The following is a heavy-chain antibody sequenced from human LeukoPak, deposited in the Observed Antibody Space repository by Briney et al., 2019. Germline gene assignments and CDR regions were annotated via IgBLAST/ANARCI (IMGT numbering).Heavy chain of an antibody. Sequence: PGGSLRLSCVPSRFSFSRYGMHWVRQAPGKGLEWVAFIRFDGSTKYSVDSVEDRFIISRDNSKNTLYLQMNGLRAEETAVFYCARDNGNDLPDGFDLWGRGTMVTISS. V-gene: IGHV3-30*02. CDR1: RFSFSRYG. D-gene: IGHD1-1*01. CDR3: ARDNGNDLPDGFDL. CDR2: IRFDGSTK. J-gene: IGHJ3*01.